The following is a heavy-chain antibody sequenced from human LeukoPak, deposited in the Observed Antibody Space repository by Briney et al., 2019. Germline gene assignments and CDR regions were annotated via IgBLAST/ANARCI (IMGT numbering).Heavy chain of an antibody. CDR1: GFNFSTYG. D-gene: IGHD3-9*01. CDR2: ISGSGNST. CDR3: AKALRDFDWFLLEDAFDI. Sequence: PGRSLRLSCAASGFNFSTYGMNWVRQAPGKGLERVSVISGSGNSTFHADFVKGRFTISGDNSKNTLHLQMNSLRAEDTAVYYCAKALRDFDWFLLEDAFDIWGQGTKVIVSS. V-gene: IGHV3-23*01. J-gene: IGHJ3*02.